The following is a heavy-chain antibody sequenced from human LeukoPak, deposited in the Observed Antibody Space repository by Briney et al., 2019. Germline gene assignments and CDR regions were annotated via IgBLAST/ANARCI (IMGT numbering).Heavy chain of an antibody. D-gene: IGHD1-26*01. Sequence: SETPCLTSALSGYSISSGNYWGWIRQPPGKGLEWIGSIYHSGSTYYNPSLKSRVTISVDTSKNPLSLKLSSVTAADTAVYYCARAPIGSHADYWGQGTLVTVSS. J-gene: IGHJ4*02. V-gene: IGHV4-38-2*01. CDR2: IYHSGST. CDR1: GYSISSGNY. CDR3: ARAPIGSHADY.